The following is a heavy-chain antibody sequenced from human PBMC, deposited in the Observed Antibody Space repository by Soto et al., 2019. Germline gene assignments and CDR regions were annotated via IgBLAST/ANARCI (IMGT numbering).Heavy chain of an antibody. J-gene: IGHJ4*02. V-gene: IGHV4-34*01. CDR1: GGSFSGYY. Sequence: QVQLQQWGAGLLKPSETLSLTCAVYGGSFSGYYWSWIRQPPGKGLEWIWEINHSGSTNYNPSLNSRVNSSIDAYMKQFTLRLRYVTAEDTAVYYCARVIGPGSNDYWGQGTLVTVSS. D-gene: IGHD2-2*01. CDR2: INHSGST. CDR3: ARVIGPGSNDY.